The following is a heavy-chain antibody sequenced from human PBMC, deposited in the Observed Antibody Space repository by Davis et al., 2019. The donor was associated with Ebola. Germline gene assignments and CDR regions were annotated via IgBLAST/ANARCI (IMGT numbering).Heavy chain of an antibody. D-gene: IGHD6-19*01. Sequence: AASVKVSCKASGYTFTGYYMHWVRQAPGQGLEWMGWISAYNGNTNYAQKLQGRVTMTTDTSTSTAYMELRSLRSDDTAVYYWARDRGYSSGWYTRYWGQGTLVTVSS. CDR1: GYTFTGYY. CDR2: ISAYNGNT. V-gene: IGHV1-18*04. J-gene: IGHJ4*02. CDR3: ARDRGYSSGWYTRY.